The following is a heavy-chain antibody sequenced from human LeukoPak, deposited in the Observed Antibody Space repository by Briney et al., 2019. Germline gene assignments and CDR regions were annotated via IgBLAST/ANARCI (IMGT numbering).Heavy chain of an antibody. CDR1: GFTFSSYD. V-gene: IGHV3-30*02. Sequence: GGSLRLSCAASGFTFSSYDMHWVRQAPGKGLEWVAFIRYDGSNKYNVDSVKGRFTISRDNSKNTLYLQMNGLRAEDTAVYYCAKSTSSWFTFGYWGQGTLVTVSS. CDR2: IRYDGSNK. J-gene: IGHJ4*02. D-gene: IGHD6-13*01. CDR3: AKSTSSWFTFGY.